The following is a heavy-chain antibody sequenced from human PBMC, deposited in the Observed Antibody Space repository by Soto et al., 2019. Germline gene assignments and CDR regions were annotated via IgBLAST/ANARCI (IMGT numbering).Heavy chain of an antibody. V-gene: IGHV3-30*03. CDR2: VSPDGNTQ. D-gene: IGHD3-10*01. Sequence: GGSLRLSCAASGFTFHSFGMHWVRQAPGKGLDWVAVVSPDGNTQHYGDSVKGRFTVSRDNSKNTLYLQMNSLRAEDTAVYYCARDSFDYYGSGSYFYYYYGMDVWGQGTTVTVSS. J-gene: IGHJ6*02. CDR3: ARDSFDYYGSGSYFYYYYGMDV. CDR1: GFTFHSFG.